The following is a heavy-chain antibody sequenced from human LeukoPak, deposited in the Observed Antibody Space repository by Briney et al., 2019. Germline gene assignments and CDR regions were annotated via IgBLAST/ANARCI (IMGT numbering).Heavy chain of an antibody. CDR3: AKGQERTRIAARPSAFDF. D-gene: IGHD6-6*01. Sequence: PGGSLRLSCAASGFTFSSYAMHWVRQAPGKGLEWVALISYDGSNKYFADSVKGRFTISRDNSKNTLYLQMNTLRAEDTAIYYCAKGQERTRIAARPSAFDFWGQGTLVTVSS. J-gene: IGHJ4*02. CDR2: ISYDGSNK. V-gene: IGHV3-30*04. CDR1: GFTFSSYA.